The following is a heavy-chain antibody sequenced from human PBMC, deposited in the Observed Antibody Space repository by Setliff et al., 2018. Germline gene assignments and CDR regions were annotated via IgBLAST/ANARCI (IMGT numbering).Heavy chain of an antibody. CDR2: IHYSGSS. J-gene: IGHJ4*02. D-gene: IGHD3-10*01. CDR3: ARRFTVSRGVDCFDL. CDR1: GDSMRTNY. V-gene: IGHV4-59*08. Sequence: PSETLSLTCTVSGDSMRTNYWTWIRQSPGKGLEWIGYIHYSGSSTYNPSLKSRVTISVDTSKNQVSLKLTSVTAADTAQYYCARRFTVSRGVDCFDLWGQGAQVTAPQ.